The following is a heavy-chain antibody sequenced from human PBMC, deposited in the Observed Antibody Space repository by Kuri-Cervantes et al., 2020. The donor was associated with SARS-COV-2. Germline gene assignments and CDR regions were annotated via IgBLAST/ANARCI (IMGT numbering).Heavy chain of an antibody. J-gene: IGHJ5*02. CDR2: ISYSGST. D-gene: IGHD4-17*01. Sequence: SETLSLTCTVSGGSISSGSYYWGWIRQPPGKGLEWVGSISYSGSTYYNPSLKSRITISADTSKNQFSLKLSSVTAADTAVYYCARRVPDDYGDYRFDPWGQGTLVTVSS. CDR1: GGSISSGSYY. CDR3: ARRVPDDYGDYRFDP. V-gene: IGHV4-39*01.